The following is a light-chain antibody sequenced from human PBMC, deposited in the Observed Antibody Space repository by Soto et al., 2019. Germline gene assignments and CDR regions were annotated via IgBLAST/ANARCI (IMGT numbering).Light chain of an antibody. CDR2: XXX. V-gene: IGKV3-20*01. CDR1: QSVSSN. CDR3: QQYGSSPWT. J-gene: IGKJ1*01. Sequence: EIVMTQSPATLSVSPGERATLSCMASQSVSSNLSCYHQKPXQAPXLXXXXXXNWPTGIPARCRGSGSGTDFTLTISRLEPEDFAVYYCQQYGSSPWTFGQGTKVDIK.